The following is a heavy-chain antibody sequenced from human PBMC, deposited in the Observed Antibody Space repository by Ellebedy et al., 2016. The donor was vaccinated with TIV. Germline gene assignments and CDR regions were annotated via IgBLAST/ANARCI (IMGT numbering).Heavy chain of an antibody. CDR1: GGTFSSYA. Sequence: ASVKVSCKASGGTFSSYAISWVRQAPGQGLEWMGGIIPILGIANYAQKFQGRVTITADKSTSTAYMELSSLRSEDTAVYYCARHIGRELMRYYYMDVWGKGTTVTVSS. CDR3: ARHIGRELMRYYYMDV. D-gene: IGHD1-26*01. CDR2: IIPILGIA. V-gene: IGHV1-69*10. J-gene: IGHJ6*03.